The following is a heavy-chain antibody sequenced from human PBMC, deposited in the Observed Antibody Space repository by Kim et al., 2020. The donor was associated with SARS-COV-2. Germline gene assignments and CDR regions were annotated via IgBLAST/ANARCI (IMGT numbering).Heavy chain of an antibody. V-gene: IGHV3-11*05. CDR2: ISTTRDYT. CDR3: AKDPAYDILSGYYDY. J-gene: IGHJ4*02. D-gene: IGHD3-9*01. CDR1: GFTFSDYY. Sequence: GGSLRLSCVVSGFTFSDYYMSWVRQAPGKGLEWVSYISTTRDYTDYADSVKGRFTVSRDNAKNSLSLQMNSLRVEDTAVYYCAKDPAYDILSGYYDYWGQGILVTVSS.